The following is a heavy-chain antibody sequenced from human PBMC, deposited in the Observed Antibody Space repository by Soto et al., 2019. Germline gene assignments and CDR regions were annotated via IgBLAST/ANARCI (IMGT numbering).Heavy chain of an antibody. D-gene: IGHD5-18*01. CDR3: ARDEVVDTAYPYYYGMDV. CDR1: TFTNYA. V-gene: IGHV1-3*01. CDR2: INAGNGNT. J-gene: IGHJ6*02. Sequence: TFTNYAMHWLRQAPGQRLEWMGWINAGNGNTKYSQKFQGRVTITRDTSASTAYMELSSLRSEDTAVYYCARDEVVDTAYPYYYGMDVWGQGTTVTVSS.